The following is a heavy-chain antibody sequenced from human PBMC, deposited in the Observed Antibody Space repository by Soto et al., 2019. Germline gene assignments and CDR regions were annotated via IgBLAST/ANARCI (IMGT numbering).Heavy chain of an antibody. J-gene: IGHJ4*02. Sequence: GGSLRLSCAASGFTFNSYAMSWVRQAPGKGLEWVSAISGSDNSTYYADSVKGRFTISRDNSKNTLYLQMNSLRAEDTAVYYCARGDGYEYYFDYWGQGTLVTVSS. CDR3: ARGDGYEYYFDY. V-gene: IGHV3-23*01. CDR2: ISGSDNST. D-gene: IGHD5-12*01. CDR1: GFTFNSYA.